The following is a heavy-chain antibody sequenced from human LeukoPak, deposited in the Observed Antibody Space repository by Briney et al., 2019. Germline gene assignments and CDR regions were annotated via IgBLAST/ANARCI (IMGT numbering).Heavy chain of an antibody. J-gene: IGHJ6*03. CDR2: ISSSSSYI. CDR1: GFTFSNYT. CDR3: AGVAVAATRGGRSTRSYYYYYMGV. D-gene: IGHD6-19*01. V-gene: IGHV3-21*01. Sequence: GGSLRLSCAASGFTFSNYTMNWVRQAPGKGLEWVSSISSSSSYIHYADSVKGRFTISRDNAKNSLYLQMSSLRAEDTAVYYCAGVAVAATRGGRSTRSYYYYYMGVWGKGATVTVSS.